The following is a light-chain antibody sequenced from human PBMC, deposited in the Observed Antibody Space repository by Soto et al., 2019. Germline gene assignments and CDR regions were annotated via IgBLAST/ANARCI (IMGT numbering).Light chain of an antibody. CDR2: DAS. CDR3: QQRSNWPT. V-gene: IGKV3-11*01. CDR1: QSISSY. Sequence: TQSPSSLSASVGDRVTITCRASQSISSYLAWYQQKPGQAPRLLIYDASNRATGIPARFSGSGYGTDFTLTISSLEPEDFAVYYCQQRSNWPTFGQGTRLEIK. J-gene: IGKJ5*01.